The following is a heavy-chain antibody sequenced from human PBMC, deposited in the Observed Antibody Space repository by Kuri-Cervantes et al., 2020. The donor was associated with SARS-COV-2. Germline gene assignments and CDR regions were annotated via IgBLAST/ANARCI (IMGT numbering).Heavy chain of an antibody. V-gene: IGHV1-24*01. CDR1: GYTLTELS. CDR2: FDPEDGET. J-gene: IGHJ4*02. CDR3: ATLRGYCSSTSCPDY. Sequence: ASVKVSCKVSGYTLTELSMHWVRQAPGKGLEWMGGFDPEDGETIYARKFQGRVTMTEDTSTDTAYMELSSLRSEDTAVYYCATLRGYCSSTSCPDYWGQGTLVTVSS. D-gene: IGHD2-2*01.